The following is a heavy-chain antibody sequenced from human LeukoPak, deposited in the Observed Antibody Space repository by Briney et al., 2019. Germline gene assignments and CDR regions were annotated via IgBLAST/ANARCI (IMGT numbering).Heavy chain of an antibody. J-gene: IGHJ3*02. CDR1: GGSIDSYY. CDR2: IYYSGST. V-gene: IGHV4-59*01. CDR3: AREATLSSSWYGAFDI. Sequence: SETLSLTCTVSGGSIDSYYWSWIRQPPGKGLEWIGYIYYSGSTNYNPSLKSRVTISVDTSKNQFSLKLSSVTAADTAVYYCAREATLSSSWYGAFDIWGQGTMVTVSS. D-gene: IGHD6-13*01.